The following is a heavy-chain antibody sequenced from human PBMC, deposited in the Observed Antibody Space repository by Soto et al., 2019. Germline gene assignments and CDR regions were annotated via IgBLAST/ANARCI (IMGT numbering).Heavy chain of an antibody. CDR2: IYYSGNT. Sequence: PSETLSLTCAVSDYSISNGYYWGWIRQPPGKGLEWIGSIYYSGNTYYNPSLKSRVTISVDTSKNQFSLKLNSVTAADTAVYYCARQGYASGPNCFDSWGQGTLVTVSS. CDR3: ARQGYASGPNCFDS. J-gene: IGHJ5*01. V-gene: IGHV4-38-2*01. CDR1: DYSISNGYY. D-gene: IGHD3-10*01.